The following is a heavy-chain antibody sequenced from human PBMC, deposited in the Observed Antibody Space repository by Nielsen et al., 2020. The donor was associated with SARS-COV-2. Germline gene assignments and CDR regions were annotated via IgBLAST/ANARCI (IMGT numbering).Heavy chain of an antibody. CDR1: GFTFSSYG. J-gene: IGHJ1*01. D-gene: IGHD6-19*01. CDR3: AKDPWSRAVAGPEGFQH. V-gene: IGHV3-33*06. CDR2: IWYDGSNK. Sequence: GESLKISCAASGFTFSSYGMHWVRQAPGKGLEWVAVIWYDGSNKYYADSVKGRFTISRDNSKNTLYLQMNSLRAEDTAVYYCAKDPWSRAVAGPEGFQHWGQGTLVTVSS.